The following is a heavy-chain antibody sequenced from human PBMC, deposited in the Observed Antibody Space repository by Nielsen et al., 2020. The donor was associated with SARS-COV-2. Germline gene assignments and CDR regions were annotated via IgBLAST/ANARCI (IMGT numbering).Heavy chain of an antibody. J-gene: IGHJ4*02. CDR2: ISSDSTYT. CDR3: ASRQDGYNYDTQ. D-gene: IGHD5-24*01. CDR1: GFVFSSYS. Sequence: GESLKISCAASGFVFSSYSMTWVRQAPGKGLEWVSSISSDSTYTYSADSVKGRFTISRENAKNSLYLQMNSLRAGDTAVYYCASRQDGYNYDTQWGQGTRVTVSS. V-gene: IGHV3-21*06.